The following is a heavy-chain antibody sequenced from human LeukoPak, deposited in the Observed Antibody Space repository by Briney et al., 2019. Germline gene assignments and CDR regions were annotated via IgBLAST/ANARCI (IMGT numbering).Heavy chain of an antibody. CDR2: ISSTGGST. CDR3: AKRAGGDNYYFDY. Sequence: GGSLRLSCAASGFTFSSYAMSRVRQAPGKGLEWVSAISSTGGSTYYADSVKGRFTISRDNSKNTLYLQMNSLRAEDTAVYYCAKRAGGDNYYFDYWGQGTLVTVSS. CDR1: GFTFSSYA. V-gene: IGHV3-23*01. J-gene: IGHJ4*02. D-gene: IGHD2-21*02.